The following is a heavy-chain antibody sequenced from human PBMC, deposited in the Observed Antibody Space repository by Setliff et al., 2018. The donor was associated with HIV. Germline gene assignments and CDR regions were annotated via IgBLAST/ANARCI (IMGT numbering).Heavy chain of an antibody. CDR3: ARLSCTDGNCFPYNWFDP. J-gene: IGHJ5*02. V-gene: IGHV1-18*01. D-gene: IGHD2-15*01. CDR2: ISSDNGNT. CDR1: GYSFRNYD. Sequence: ASVKVSCKASGYSFRNYDLNWVRQAPGQGLEWMGWISSDNGNTIYAQKLQGRVAMTIDTSTSTAHMELRSLTSDDTAVYYCARLSCTDGNCFPYNWFDPWGQGTLVTVSS.